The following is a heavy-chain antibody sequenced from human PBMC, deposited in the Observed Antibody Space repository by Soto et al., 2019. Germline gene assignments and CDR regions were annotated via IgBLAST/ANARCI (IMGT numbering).Heavy chain of an antibody. J-gene: IGHJ4*02. CDR1: GYSISAYY. D-gene: IGHD1-26*01. V-gene: IGHV1-2*02. Sequence: QVQLVQSGTEVKKPGASVKVSRQASGYSISAYYIHWVRQAPGQGLEWMGWIDPKNGGSVSAQKFQGRLTMTRDTSISTVYMDLSGLTSDDTALYYCGRDDYGSFPYWGQGSLVTVSS. CDR3: GRDDYGSFPY. CDR2: IDPKNGGS.